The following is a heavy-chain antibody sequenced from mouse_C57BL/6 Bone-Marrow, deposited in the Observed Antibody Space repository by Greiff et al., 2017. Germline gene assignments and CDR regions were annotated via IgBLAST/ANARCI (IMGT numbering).Heavy chain of an antibody. CDR1: GFTFSSYA. D-gene: IGHD4-1*02. CDR2: ISDGGSYT. V-gene: IGHV5-4*01. J-gene: IGHJ2*01. CDR3: ARALQLDY. Sequence: EVHLVESGGGLVKPGGSLKLSCAASGFTFSSYAMSWVRQTPEKRLEWVATISDGGSYTYYPDNVKGRFTISRDNAKNNLYLQMSHLKSEDTAMYYCARALQLDYWGQGTTLTVSS.